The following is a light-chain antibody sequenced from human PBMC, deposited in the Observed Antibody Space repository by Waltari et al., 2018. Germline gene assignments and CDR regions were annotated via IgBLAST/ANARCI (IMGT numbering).Light chain of an antibody. CDR2: AAS. Sequence: IVMTQSPATLSVSPGERATLSCRASQSVSSHLAWYHQKPGQAPRLLIFAASTRASGVPARFSASGSGTDFTLTISSLQSEDFAVYYCQQYDNWLYTFGQGTKLEIK. V-gene: IGKV3-15*01. CDR1: QSVSSH. CDR3: QQYDNWLYT. J-gene: IGKJ2*01.